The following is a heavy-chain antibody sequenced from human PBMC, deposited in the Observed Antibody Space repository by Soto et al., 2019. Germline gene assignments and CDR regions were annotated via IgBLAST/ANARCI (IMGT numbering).Heavy chain of an antibody. CDR3: ARHQAGPFDY. J-gene: IGHJ4*02. V-gene: IGHV4-59*08. CDR2: IYYSGST. D-gene: IGHD6-13*01. CDR1: GGSISSYY. Sequence: SETLSLTCTVSGGSISSYYWSWIRQPPGKGLEWIGYIYYSGSTNYNPSLKSRVTISVDTSKNQFSLKLTSVTAADAAVYYCARHQAGPFDYWGQGTLVTVSS.